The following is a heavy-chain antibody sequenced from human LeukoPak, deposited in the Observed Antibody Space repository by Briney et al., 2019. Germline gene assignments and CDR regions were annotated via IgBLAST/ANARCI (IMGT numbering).Heavy chain of an antibody. CDR2: INHSGST. V-gene: IGHV4-39*07. J-gene: IGHJ6*02. CDR1: GDSISSGSYY. CDR3: ARGRLTSLAYCGGDCYSRRSYGMDV. D-gene: IGHD2-21*02. Sequence: SETLSLTCTVSGDSISSGSYYWSWIRQPPGKGLEWIGEINHSGSTNYNPSLKSRVTISVDTSKNQFSLKLSSVTAADTAVYYCARGRLTSLAYCGGDCYSRRSYGMDVWGQGTTVTVSS.